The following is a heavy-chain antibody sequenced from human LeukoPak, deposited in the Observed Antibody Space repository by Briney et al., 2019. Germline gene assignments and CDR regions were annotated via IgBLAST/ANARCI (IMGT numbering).Heavy chain of an antibody. CDR2: ITTSGSTI. J-gene: IGHJ4*02. D-gene: IGHD1-26*01. CDR1: GFIFSTYE. V-gene: IGHV3-48*03. CDR3: ARGGSVSYYFDY. Sequence: GGSLRLSCAASGFIFSTYEMNWVRQAPGKGLEWISYITTSGSTIHYADSVKGRFTISRDNARNSLYLQMNSLRAEDTAVYYCARGGSVSYYFDYWGQRTLVTVSS.